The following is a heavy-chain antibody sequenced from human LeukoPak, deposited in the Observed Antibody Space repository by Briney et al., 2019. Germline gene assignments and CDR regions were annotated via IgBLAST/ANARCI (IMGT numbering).Heavy chain of an antibody. CDR3: AKSNGYGLVDI. CDR1: GGSIRSYY. Sequence: SETLSLTCSVSGGSIRSYYWSWIRQPAGKGLEWIGRIFSSGNSNYNPSLKSRVTMSVDSSKNQFSLKLRSVTAADTAVYYCAKSNGYGLVDIWGQGTMVTVSS. V-gene: IGHV4-4*07. D-gene: IGHD3-10*01. J-gene: IGHJ3*02. CDR2: IFSSGNS.